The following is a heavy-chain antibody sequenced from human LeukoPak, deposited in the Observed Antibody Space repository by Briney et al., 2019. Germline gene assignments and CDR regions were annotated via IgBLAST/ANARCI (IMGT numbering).Heavy chain of an antibody. CDR2: IFDNGNT. J-gene: IGHJ4*02. CDR3: ARARYYYGHYFDY. D-gene: IGHD3-10*01. CDR1: GGSINNYY. V-gene: IGHV4-59*01. Sequence: PSETLSLTCTVSGGSINNYYWSWIRQPPGKGLEWIGHIFDNGNTNYNPSLKGRVTISLDTSKNQFSLKLSSVTAADTAVYYCARARYYYGHYFDYWGQGTLVTVSS.